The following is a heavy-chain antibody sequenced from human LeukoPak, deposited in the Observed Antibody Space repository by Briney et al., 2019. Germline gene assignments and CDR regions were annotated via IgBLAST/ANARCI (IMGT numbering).Heavy chain of an antibody. Sequence: SETLSLTCAVYGGSFSGYYWSWIRQPPGKGLEWVGEINHSGSTNYNPSLKSRVTISVDTSKNQFSLKLSSVTAADTAVYYCARQYYDILTGWRSASDYWGQGTLVTVSS. V-gene: IGHV4-34*01. J-gene: IGHJ4*02. CDR1: GGSFSGYY. D-gene: IGHD3-9*01. CDR2: INHSGST. CDR3: ARQYYDILTGWRSASDY.